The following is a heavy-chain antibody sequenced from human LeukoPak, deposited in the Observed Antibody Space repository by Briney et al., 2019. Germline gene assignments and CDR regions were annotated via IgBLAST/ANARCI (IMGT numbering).Heavy chain of an antibody. J-gene: IGHJ4*02. CDR2: ISYDGSNK. CDR3: ARGAHIVVVPAASDY. Sequence: GGSLRLSCAASGFTFSSYAMHWVRQAPGKGLEWMAVISYDGSNKYYADSVKGRFTISRDNSKNTLYLQMNSLRAEDTAVYYCARGAHIVVVPAASDYWGQGTLVTVSS. V-gene: IGHV3-30*04. D-gene: IGHD2-2*01. CDR1: GFTFSSYA.